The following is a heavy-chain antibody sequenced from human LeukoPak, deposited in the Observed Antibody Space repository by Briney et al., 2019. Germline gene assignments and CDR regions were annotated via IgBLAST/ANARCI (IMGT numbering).Heavy chain of an antibody. V-gene: IGHV3-48*04. D-gene: IGHD4-23*01. CDR3: VRGPYGGNSHYYYYMDV. CDR2: ISSSSSTI. Sequence: PGGSLRLSCAASGFTFSSYSMNWVRQAPGKGLEWVSYISSSSSTIYYADSVKGRFAISRDNANNSLYLQMNSLRAEDTAVYYCVRGPYGGNSHYYYYMDVWGKGTTVTISS. CDR1: GFTFSSYS. J-gene: IGHJ6*03.